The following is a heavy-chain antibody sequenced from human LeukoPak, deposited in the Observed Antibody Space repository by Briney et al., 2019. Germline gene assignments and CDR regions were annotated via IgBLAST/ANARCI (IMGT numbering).Heavy chain of an antibody. J-gene: IGHJ4*02. CDR2: ISWNSGSI. D-gene: IGHD3-10*01. Sequence: PGRSLRLSCAASGFTFDDYAMHWVRQAPGKGLEWVSGISWNSGSIGYADSVKGRFTISRDNAKNSLYLQMNSLRAEDTAVYYCASFRGVTMVRGVTEKDDHWGQGTLVTVSS. CDR3: ASFRGVTMVRGVTEKDDH. CDR1: GFTFDDYA. V-gene: IGHV3-9*01.